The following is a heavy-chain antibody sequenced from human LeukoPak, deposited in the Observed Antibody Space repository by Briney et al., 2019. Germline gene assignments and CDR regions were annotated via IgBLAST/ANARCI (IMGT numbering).Heavy chain of an antibody. CDR1: GFTFSNYW. Sequence: GGSLRLSCAGSGFTFSNYWMHWVRQAPGKGLVWVSRSNGDGSSTTYADSVKGRFTISRDIPKNRLYLQMNSLRVEDTAVYYCARDSNTYYYDSSDFDYWGQGTLVTVSS. V-gene: IGHV3-74*01. CDR2: SNGDGSST. J-gene: IGHJ4*02. D-gene: IGHD3-22*01. CDR3: ARDSNTYYYDSSDFDY.